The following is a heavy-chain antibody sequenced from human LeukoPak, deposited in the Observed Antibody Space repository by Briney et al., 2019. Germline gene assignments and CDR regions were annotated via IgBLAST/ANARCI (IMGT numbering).Heavy chain of an antibody. D-gene: IGHD1-26*01. CDR2: IIPILGTA. V-gene: IGHV1-69*13. J-gene: IGHJ4*02. CDR3: ARGGGSYVEPFDY. CDR1: GGTFSSYA. Sequence: SVKVSCKASGGTFSSYAISWVRQAPRQGLEWMGGIIPILGTANYAQKFQGRVTITADESTSTAYMELSSLRSEDTAVYYCARGGGSYVEPFDYWGQGTLVTVSS.